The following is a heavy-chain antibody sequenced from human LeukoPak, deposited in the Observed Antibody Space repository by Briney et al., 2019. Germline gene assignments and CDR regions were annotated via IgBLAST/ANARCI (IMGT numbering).Heavy chain of an antibody. D-gene: IGHD1-26*01. CDR1: GYTFTSYV. CDR2: ISAYNGNT. Sequence: ASVKVSCTASGYTFTSYVISWVRQAPGQGLEWMGWISAYNGNTNYAQKLQGRVTMTTDTSTSTAYMELRSLRSDDTAVYYCARAGSYGRGPNWFDPWGQGTLVTVSS. CDR3: ARAGSYGRGPNWFDP. V-gene: IGHV1-18*01. J-gene: IGHJ5*02.